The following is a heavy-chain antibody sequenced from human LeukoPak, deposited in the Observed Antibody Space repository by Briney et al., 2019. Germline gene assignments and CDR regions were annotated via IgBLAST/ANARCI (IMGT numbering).Heavy chain of an antibody. J-gene: IGHJ4*02. D-gene: IGHD3-22*01. V-gene: IGHV4-61*02. CDR3: ARGRGDSSGYFDY. Sequence: PSETLSLTCTVSGGSISSGSYYWSWLRQPAGKGLEWIGRIYTSGSTNYNPSLKSRVTMSVDTSKNQFSLKLSSVTAADTAVYYCARGRGDSSGYFDYWGQGTLVTVSS. CDR2: IYTSGST. CDR1: GGSISSGSYY.